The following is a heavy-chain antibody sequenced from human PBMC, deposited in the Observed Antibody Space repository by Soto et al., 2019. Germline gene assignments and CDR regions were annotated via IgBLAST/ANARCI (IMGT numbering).Heavy chain of an antibody. CDR3: ARSHGVVGATTRYYYYGMDV. Sequence: QVQLVQSGAEVKKPGSSVKVSCKASGGTFSSYAISWVRQAPGQGLEWMGGTIPIFGTANYAQKFQGRVTITADESTSTAYMELSSLRSEDTAVYYCARSHGVVGATTRYYYYGMDVWGQGTTVTVS. CDR2: TIPIFGTA. V-gene: IGHV1-69*01. D-gene: IGHD1-26*01. CDR1: GGTFSSYA. J-gene: IGHJ6*02.